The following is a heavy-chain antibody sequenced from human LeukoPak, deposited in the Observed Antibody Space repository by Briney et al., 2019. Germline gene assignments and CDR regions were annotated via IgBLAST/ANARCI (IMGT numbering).Heavy chain of an antibody. V-gene: IGHV4-59*12. CDR2: IYYSGST. D-gene: IGHD2-15*01. CDR1: GGSISSYY. J-gene: IGHJ4*02. Sequence: SETLSLTCTVSGGSISSYYWSWIRQPPGKGLEWIGYIYYSGSTNYNPSLKSRVTISVDTSKNQFSLKLSSVTAADTAVYYCALSAADCSGGSCYRPYFDYWGQGTLVTVSS. CDR3: ALSAADCSGGSCYRPYFDY.